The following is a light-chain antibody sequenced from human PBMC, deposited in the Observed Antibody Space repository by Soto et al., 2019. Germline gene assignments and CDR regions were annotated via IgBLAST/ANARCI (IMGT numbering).Light chain of an antibody. CDR3: CSFAGSNSWV. Sequence: QSALTQPASVSGSPGQSITISCTGSSSDVGTYDLVSWYQHHPGAAPKLMIYEATRRPSGISNRFSGSKSGNTASLAISGLQAEDEADYYCCSFAGSNSWVFGGGTKLTVL. CDR1: SSDVGTYDL. V-gene: IGLV2-23*01. J-gene: IGLJ3*02. CDR2: EAT.